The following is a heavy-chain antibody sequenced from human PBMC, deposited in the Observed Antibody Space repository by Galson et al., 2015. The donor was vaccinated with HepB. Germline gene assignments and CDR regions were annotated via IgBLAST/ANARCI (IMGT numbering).Heavy chain of an antibody. J-gene: IGHJ4*02. CDR2: IWYDGSNK. V-gene: IGHV3-33*08. Sequence: SLRLSCAASGFSFSSSGMHWVRRAPGKGLEWVAIIWYDGSNKFYADSVKGRFTISRDNSKNTLYLQMNSLRAEDTAVYYCARDQHGDYPDYWGQGTLVTVSS. CDR1: GFSFSSSG. CDR3: ARDQHGDYPDY.